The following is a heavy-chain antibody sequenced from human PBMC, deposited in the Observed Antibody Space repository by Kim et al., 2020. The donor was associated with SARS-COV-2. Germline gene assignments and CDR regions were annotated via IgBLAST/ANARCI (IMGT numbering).Heavy chain of an antibody. V-gene: IGHV3-74*01. CDR3: VRGYDY. CDR1: GITFSTYW. CDR2: INNDGRST. Sequence: GGSLRLSCAASGITFSTYWMHWVRQAPGKGLVWVSRINNDGRSTTYADSVKGRFTISRDNAKNTLYLQMNSLRAEDTAVYYCVRGYDYWGQGTLVTVSS. J-gene: IGHJ4*02.